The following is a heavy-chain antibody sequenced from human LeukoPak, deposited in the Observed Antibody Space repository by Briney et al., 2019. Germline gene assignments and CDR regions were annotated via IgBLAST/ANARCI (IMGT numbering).Heavy chain of an antibody. D-gene: IGHD2-15*01. V-gene: IGHV4-59*01. J-gene: IGHJ4*02. Sequence: SETLSLTCTVSGGSISSYYWSWIRQPPGKGLEWIGYIYYSGSTNYNPSLKSRVTISVDTSKNQFSLKLNSVTAADTAVYYCARSPPDIVVVVAALTFDYWGQGTLVTVSS. CDR1: GGSISSYY. CDR3: ARSPPDIVVVVAALTFDY. CDR2: IYYSGST.